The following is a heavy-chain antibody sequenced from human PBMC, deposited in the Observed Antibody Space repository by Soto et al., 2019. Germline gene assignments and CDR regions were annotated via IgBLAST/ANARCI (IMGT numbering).Heavy chain of an antibody. J-gene: IGHJ5*02. Sequence: PGVSLRLSFAASGFTFSSYSMNWVRQAPGKGLEWVSSISSSSSYIYYADSVKGRFTISRDNAKNSLYLQMNSLRAEDTAVYYCARVRLVYETNNWLDPWGQGTLVTVS. V-gene: IGHV3-21*01. CDR1: GFTFSSYS. CDR2: ISSSSSYI. CDR3: ARVRLVYETNNWLDP. D-gene: IGHD2-8*01.